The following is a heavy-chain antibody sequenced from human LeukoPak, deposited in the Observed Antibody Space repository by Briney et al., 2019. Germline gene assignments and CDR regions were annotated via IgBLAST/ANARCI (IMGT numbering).Heavy chain of an antibody. J-gene: IGHJ4*02. V-gene: IGHV3-48*03. Sequence: PGGSLRLSCAASGFTFSSYEMNWVRQAPGKGLEWVSYISSSGSTIYYADSVKGRFTISRDNAKNSLYLQMNSLRAGDTAVYYCASYCSGGSCYGVPFDYWGQGTLVTVSS. CDR2: ISSSGSTI. D-gene: IGHD2-15*01. CDR3: ASYCSGGSCYGVPFDY. CDR1: GFTFSSYE.